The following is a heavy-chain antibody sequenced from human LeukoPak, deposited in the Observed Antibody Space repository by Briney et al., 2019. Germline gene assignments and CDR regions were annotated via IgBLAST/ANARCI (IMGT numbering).Heavy chain of an antibody. D-gene: IGHD3-22*01. J-gene: IGHJ4*02. CDR1: GGSISSYY. CDR3: ARLRLFPDYFDF. V-gene: IGHV4-4*07. Sequence: PSETLSLTCTVSGGSISSYYWSWIRQPAGKGLEWIGRIYTSGSTNYNPSLKSRVTISVDMSKKQFSLKLSSVTAADTAVYYCARLRLFPDYFDFWGQGTLVTVSS. CDR2: IYTSGST.